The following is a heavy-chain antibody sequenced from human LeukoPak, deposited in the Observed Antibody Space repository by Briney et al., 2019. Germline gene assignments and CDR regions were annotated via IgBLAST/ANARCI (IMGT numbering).Heavy chain of an antibody. CDR2: IYYSGIT. CDR1: GGSISSSTSY. Sequence: SETLSLTCAVSGGSISSSTSYWGWIRQPPGKGLEWIGRIYYSGITFYNPSLKSRVTISVDTSKNQFSLRLSSVTAADTAVYYCARHGSTDYFDYWGQGTLVTVSS. V-gene: IGHV4-39*01. CDR3: ARHGSTDYFDY. D-gene: IGHD2-2*03. J-gene: IGHJ4*02.